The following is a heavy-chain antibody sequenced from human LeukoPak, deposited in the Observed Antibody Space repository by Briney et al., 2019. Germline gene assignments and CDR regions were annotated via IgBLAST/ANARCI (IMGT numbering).Heavy chain of an antibody. CDR1: GYSFTSYW. CDR2: IYPGDSDT. V-gene: IGHV5-51*01. Sequence: GESLKISCKGSGYSFTSYWIGWVRQMPGKGLEWMGIIYPGDSDTRYSPSFQGQVTISADKSISTAYLQWSSLKASDTAMYYCARDRGRNWNDGWFDPWGQGTLVTVSS. D-gene: IGHD1-1*01. J-gene: IGHJ5*02. CDR3: ARDRGRNWNDGWFDP.